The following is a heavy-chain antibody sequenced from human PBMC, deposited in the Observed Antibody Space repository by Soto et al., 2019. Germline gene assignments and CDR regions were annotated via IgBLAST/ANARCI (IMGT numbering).Heavy chain of an antibody. CDR2: ISSSSSYI. CDR3: ARYYDSSDWYFDL. Sequence: EVQLVESGGGLVKPGGSLRLSCAASGFTFSSYSMNWVRQAPGKGLEWVSSISSSSSYIYYADSVKGRFTISRDNAKNSQYLQMNSLRAEDTAVYYCARYYDSSDWYFDLWGRGTLVTVSS. J-gene: IGHJ2*01. V-gene: IGHV3-21*01. CDR1: GFTFSSYS. D-gene: IGHD3-22*01.